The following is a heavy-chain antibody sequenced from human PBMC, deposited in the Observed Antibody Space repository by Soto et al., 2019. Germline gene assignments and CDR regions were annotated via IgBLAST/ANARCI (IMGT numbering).Heavy chain of an antibody. D-gene: IGHD2-15*01. CDR3: ARDDVLCDGGRCYGVPLDV. J-gene: IGHJ6*04. V-gene: IGHV3-66*01. CDR2: IQSGGPT. Sequence: HPGGSLRLSCAASGFTVSSKYMSWVRQAPGKGLEWVSLIQSGGPTYYADSVKGRFTISRDTSENTLHLQMDSLRAEDTAVYYCARDDVLCDGGRCYGVPLDVWGKGTKVTVSS. CDR1: GFTVSSKY.